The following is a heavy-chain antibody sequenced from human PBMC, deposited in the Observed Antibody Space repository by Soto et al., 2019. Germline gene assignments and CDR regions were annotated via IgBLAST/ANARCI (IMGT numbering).Heavy chain of an antibody. Sequence: SETLSLTCTVSGASISCSYWSWIRKSAGKGLEWIGRIYATGTTDYNPSLKSRVMMSVDTSKKQFSLKLRSVTAADTAVYYCVRDGTKSLRDWFDPWGQGISVTVSS. D-gene: IGHD1-1*01. CDR3: VRDGTKSLRDWFDP. CDR1: GASISCSY. J-gene: IGHJ5*02. V-gene: IGHV4-4*07. CDR2: IYATGTT.